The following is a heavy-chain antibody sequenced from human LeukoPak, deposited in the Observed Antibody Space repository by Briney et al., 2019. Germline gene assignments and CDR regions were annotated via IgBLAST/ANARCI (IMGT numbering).Heavy chain of an antibody. V-gene: IGHV4-4*02. Sequence: SGTLSLTCAVSGGSISSSNWWSWVRQPPGKGLEWIGEIYHSGSTNYNPSLKSRVTISVDKSKNQFSLKLSSVTAADTAVYYCARPYYYDSSAPGAFDIWGQGTMVTVSS. CDR1: GGSISSSNW. CDR2: IYHSGST. CDR3: ARPYYYDSSAPGAFDI. J-gene: IGHJ3*02. D-gene: IGHD3-22*01.